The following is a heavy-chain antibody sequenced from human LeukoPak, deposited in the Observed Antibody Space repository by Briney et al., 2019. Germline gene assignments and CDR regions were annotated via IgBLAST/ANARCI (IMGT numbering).Heavy chain of an antibody. CDR3: ARDGDDSSGYYGDY. D-gene: IGHD3-22*01. V-gene: IGHV3-7*01. CDR1: GFTFGDYA. J-gene: IGHJ4*02. CDR2: IRQDGSEE. Sequence: GGSLRLSCTASGFTFGDYAMSWVRQAPGKGLEWVANIRQDGSEEFYVDSVKGRFTISRDNAKNSLYLQMNSLRAEDTAVCYCARDGDDSSGYYGDYWGQGTLVTVSS.